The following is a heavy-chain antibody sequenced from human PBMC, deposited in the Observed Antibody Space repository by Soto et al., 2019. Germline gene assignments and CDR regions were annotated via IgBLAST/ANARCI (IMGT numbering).Heavy chain of an antibody. Sequence: QAQLVESGGGVVQPGRSLRLSCAASGFTFSSYGMHWVRQAPGTGLEWVAVISYDGGLQHYADSVKGRFTISRDNSKNMVLLPMNRLRVEDTAVYYCVSDRGYGHASVPYSWGQGTLVSVSS. J-gene: IGHJ4*02. CDR3: VSDRGYGHASVPYS. D-gene: IGHD5-18*01. CDR1: GFTFSSYG. CDR2: ISYDGGLQ. V-gene: IGHV3-30*03.